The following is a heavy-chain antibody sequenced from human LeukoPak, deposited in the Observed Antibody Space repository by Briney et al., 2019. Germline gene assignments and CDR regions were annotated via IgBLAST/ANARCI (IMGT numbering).Heavy chain of an antibody. J-gene: IGHJ4*02. D-gene: IGHD3-3*01. CDR3: TTVANYDFWSGYYRR. V-gene: IGHV3-15*01. CDR1: GFIFSSYS. Sequence: GGSLRLSCAASGFIFSSYSMSWVRQAPGKGLEWVGRIKSKTDGGTTDYAAPVKGRFTISRDDSKNTLYLQMNSLKTEDTAVYYCTTVANYDFWSGYYRRWGQGTLVTVSS. CDR2: IKSKTDGGTT.